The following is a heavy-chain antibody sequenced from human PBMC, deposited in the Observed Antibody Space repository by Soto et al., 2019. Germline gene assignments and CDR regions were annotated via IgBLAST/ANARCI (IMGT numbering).Heavy chain of an antibody. J-gene: IGHJ5*02. CDR3: ARWWSGSRQGFDP. CDR1: GGSFSGYY. Sequence: SETLSLTCAVYGGSFSGYYWTWIRQPPGTGLEWIGEINHSESTNYNPSLKSRVTISVDTSKNQFSLKLSSVTAADTAVYYCARWWSGSRQGFDPWGQGTLVTVS. CDR2: INHSEST. D-gene: IGHD3-3*01. V-gene: IGHV4-34*01.